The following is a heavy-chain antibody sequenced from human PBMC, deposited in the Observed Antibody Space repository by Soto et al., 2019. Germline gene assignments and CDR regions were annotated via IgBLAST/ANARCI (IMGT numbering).Heavy chain of an antibody. D-gene: IGHD2-15*01. V-gene: IGHV4-59*12. J-gene: IGHJ4*02. CDR1: GASISSYY. CDR3: ARGGGVVVAVYYFDY. Sequence: SETLSLTCSVSGASISSYYWSWIRQPLGKGLEWLAYIYYSGSTSYNPSLKSRVTISVDTSKNQFSLKLSSVTAADTAVYYCARGGGVVVAVYYFDYWGQGTLVTVS. CDR2: IYYSGST.